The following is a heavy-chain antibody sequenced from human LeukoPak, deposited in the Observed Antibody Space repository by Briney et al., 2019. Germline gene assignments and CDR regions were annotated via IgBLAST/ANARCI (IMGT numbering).Heavy chain of an antibody. CDR3: ARWMGHYLLSYYFDY. CDR2: IYHSGST. V-gene: IGHV4-38-2*02. CDR1: GYSISSGYY. D-gene: IGHD2-15*01. J-gene: IGHJ4*02. Sequence: PSGTLSLTCTVSGYSISSGYYWGWIRQPPGKGLEWIGSIYHSGSTYYNPSLKSRVTISVDTSKNQFSLKLSSVTAADTAVYYCARWMGHYLLSYYFDYWGQGTLVTVSS.